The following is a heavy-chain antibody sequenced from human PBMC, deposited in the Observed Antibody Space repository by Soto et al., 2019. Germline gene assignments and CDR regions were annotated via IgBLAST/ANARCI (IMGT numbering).Heavy chain of an antibody. D-gene: IGHD6-13*01. Sequence: QVQLQESGPGLVKPSGTLSLTCAVSGDSISGSKWWSWVRQPPGKGLEWIGEIHHSGSTNYNPSLKSRVSISVDKSKNQFSLKLSSVTDADTAVYFCAIGERQQQRDYWGQGTLVTVSS. V-gene: IGHV4-4*02. CDR1: GDSISGSKW. J-gene: IGHJ4*02. CDR3: AIGERQQQRDY. CDR2: IHHSGST.